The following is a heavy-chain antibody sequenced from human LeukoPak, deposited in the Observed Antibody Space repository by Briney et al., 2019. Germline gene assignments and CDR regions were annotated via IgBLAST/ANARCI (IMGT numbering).Heavy chain of an antibody. CDR1: GYTFTSYW. V-gene: IGHV5-51*01. Sequence: GESLKISCLGSGYTFTSYWIAWVRQMPGKGLEWMGIINPGDSDVIYSPSFQDQVTISADTSINTAYLQWYSLKASDSAIYYCARRTKNYENYIAYWGQGTLVTVSS. D-gene: IGHD3-3*01. J-gene: IGHJ4*02. CDR3: ARRTKNYENYIAY. CDR2: INPGDSDV.